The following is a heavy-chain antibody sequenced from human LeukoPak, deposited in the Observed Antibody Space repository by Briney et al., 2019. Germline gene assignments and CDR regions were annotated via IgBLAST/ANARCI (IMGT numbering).Heavy chain of an antibody. Sequence: PGGSLRLSCAASGFTFSSYAMSWVRQAPGKGLEWVSAISGSGGSTYYADSVKGRFTISRDNSKNTLYLQMNSLRAEDTAVYYCAKTPLPPLARQLLGWFDPWGQGTLVTVSS. CDR1: GFTFSSYA. CDR3: AKTPLPPLARQLLGWFDP. D-gene: IGHD2-2*01. CDR2: ISGSGGST. V-gene: IGHV3-23*01. J-gene: IGHJ5*02.